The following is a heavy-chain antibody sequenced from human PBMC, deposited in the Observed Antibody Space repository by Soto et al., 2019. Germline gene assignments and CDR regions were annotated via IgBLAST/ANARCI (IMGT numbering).Heavy chain of an antibody. D-gene: IGHD3-22*01. J-gene: IGHJ3*01. CDR3: ANYDSSGQV. CDR1: GFTFSSYG. V-gene: IGHV3-30*18. CDR2: ISYDGSNK. Sequence: ESGGGVVQPGRSLRLSCAASGFTFSSYGMHWVRQAPGKGLEWVAVISYDGSNKYYADSVKGRFTISRDNSKNTLYLQMNSLRAKDTAVYYCANYDSSGQVWGQGTMVTVSS.